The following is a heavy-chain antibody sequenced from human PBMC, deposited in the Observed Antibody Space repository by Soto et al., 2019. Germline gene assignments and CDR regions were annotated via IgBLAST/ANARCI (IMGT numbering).Heavy chain of an antibody. CDR1: GGSISSREYY. V-gene: IGHV4-30-4*01. J-gene: IGHJ5*02. CDR2: IYYSGST. D-gene: IGHD3-3*01. Sequence: PSETLSLTCTVSGGSISSREYYCIWIRQPPGKGLEWIGYIYYSGSTYYNPSLKSRVTISVDTSKNQFSLKLSSVTAADTAVYYCARDRHDFCSGYYTRRFDPWGQGTLVTVT. CDR3: ARDRHDFCSGYYTRRFDP.